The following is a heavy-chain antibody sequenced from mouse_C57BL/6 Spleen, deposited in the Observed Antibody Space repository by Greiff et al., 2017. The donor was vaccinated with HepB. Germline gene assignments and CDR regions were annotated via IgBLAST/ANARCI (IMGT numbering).Heavy chain of an antibody. CDR2: IDPSDSET. CDR1: GYTFTSYW. J-gene: IGHJ3*01. Sequence: VQLQQSGAELVRPGSSVKLSCKASGYTFTSYWMHWVKQRPIQGLEWIGNIDPSDSETHYNQKFKDKATLTVDKSSSTAYMQLSSLTSEDSAVYYCARSEDYEFAYWGQGTLVTVSA. CDR3: ARSEDYEFAY. D-gene: IGHD2-4*01. V-gene: IGHV1-52*01.